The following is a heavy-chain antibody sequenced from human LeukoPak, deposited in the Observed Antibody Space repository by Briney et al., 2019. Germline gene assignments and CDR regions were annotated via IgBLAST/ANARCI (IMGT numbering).Heavy chain of an antibody. D-gene: IGHD2-15*01. CDR1: GFTFSSYA. CDR3: AKDGGDIVVVVAADGINWFDP. J-gene: IGHJ5*02. V-gene: IGHV3-23*01. CDR2: ISGSGGST. Sequence: GGPLRLSCAASGFTFSSYAMSWVRQAPGKGLEWVSAISGSGGSTYYADSVKGRFTISRDNSKNTLYLQMNSLRAEDTAVYYCAKDGGDIVVVVAADGINWFDPWGQGTLVTVSS.